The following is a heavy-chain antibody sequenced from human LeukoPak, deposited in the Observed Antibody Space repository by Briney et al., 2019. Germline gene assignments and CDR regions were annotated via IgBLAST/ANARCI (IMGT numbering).Heavy chain of an antibody. J-gene: IGHJ4*02. CDR3: AKFPGAPYGDYVDY. Sequence: PGGSLRLSCAASGFTFSSYAMSWVRQAPGKGLEWVSAISGSGGSTYYADSVKGRFAISRDNSKNTLYLQMNSLRAEDTAVYYCAKFPGAPYGDYVDYWGQGTLVTVSS. CDR2: ISGSGGST. V-gene: IGHV3-23*01. CDR1: GFTFSSYA. D-gene: IGHD4-17*01.